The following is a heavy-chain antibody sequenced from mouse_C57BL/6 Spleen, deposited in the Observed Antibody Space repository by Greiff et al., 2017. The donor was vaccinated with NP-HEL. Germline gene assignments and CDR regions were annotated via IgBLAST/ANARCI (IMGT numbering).Heavy chain of an antibody. CDR2: IDPSDSYT. CDR1: GYTFTSYW. D-gene: IGHD1-1*01. CDR3: ASSYYGSSYVGYFDV. Sequence: QVQLQQPGAELVMPGASVKLSCKASGYTFTSYWMHWVKPRPGQGLEWIGEIDPSDSYTNYNQKFKGKSTLTVDKSSSTAYMQLSSLTSEDSAVYYCASSYYGSSYVGYFDVWGTGTTVTVSS. V-gene: IGHV1-69*01. J-gene: IGHJ1*03.